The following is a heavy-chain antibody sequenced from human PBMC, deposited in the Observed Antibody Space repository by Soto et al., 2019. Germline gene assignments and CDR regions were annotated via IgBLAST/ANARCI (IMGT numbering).Heavy chain of an antibody. D-gene: IGHD4-17*01. CDR3: ARADDYGDYFDY. J-gene: IGHJ4*02. Sequence: EAAVKVSCKASGYTFTGYYMHWVRQAPGQGLEWMGWINPNSGGTNYAQKFQGWVTMTRDTSISTAYMELSRLRSDDTAVYYCARADDYGDYFDYWGQGTLVTVSS. CDR1: GYTFTGYY. V-gene: IGHV1-2*04. CDR2: INPNSGGT.